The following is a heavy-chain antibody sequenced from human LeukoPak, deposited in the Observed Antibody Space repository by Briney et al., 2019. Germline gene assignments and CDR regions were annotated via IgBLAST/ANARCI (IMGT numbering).Heavy chain of an antibody. CDR2: INPSGGST. D-gene: IGHD3-16*01. J-gene: IGHJ6*02. Sequence: ASVKVSCKASGYTFTSYYMHWVRQAPGQGLEWMGIINPSGGSTTYAQKFQGRVTMTRDTSTSTVYMELSSLRSEDTAVYYCARPLGEMDYYYYYGLDVWGQGTTVTVSS. V-gene: IGHV1-46*01. CDR1: GYTFTSYY. CDR3: ARPLGEMDYYYYYGLDV.